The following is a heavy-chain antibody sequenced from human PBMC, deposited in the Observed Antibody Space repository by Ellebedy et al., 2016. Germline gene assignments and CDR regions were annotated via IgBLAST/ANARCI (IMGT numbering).Heavy chain of an antibody. V-gene: IGHV4-34*01. CDR2: INHSGST. J-gene: IGHJ6*02. D-gene: IGHD3-10*01. CDR1: GGSFSGYY. CDR3: ARDTESYYYGMDV. Sequence: GSLRLXXAVYGGSFSGYYWSWIRQPPGKGLEWIGEINHSGSTNYNPSLKSRVTISVDTSKNQFSLKLSSVTAADTAVYYCARDTESYYYGMDVWGQGTTVTVSS.